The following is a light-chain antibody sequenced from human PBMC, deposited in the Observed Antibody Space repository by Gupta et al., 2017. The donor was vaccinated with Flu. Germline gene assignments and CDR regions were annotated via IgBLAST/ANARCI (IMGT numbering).Light chain of an antibody. CDR3: MQTRQTPRT. CDR1: QSLLHSTGYHY. Sequence: DIVMIQSPLSLPVTPGGPGSIPCRSSQSLLHSTGYHYLDWYLQKPGQPPQLLFYLGPNRASGVPCRFSGSGSGTVFTLKISIVEAEDVGVYYCMQTRQTPRTFGQGTKVEIK. CDR2: LGP. J-gene: IGKJ1*01. V-gene: IGKV2-28*01.